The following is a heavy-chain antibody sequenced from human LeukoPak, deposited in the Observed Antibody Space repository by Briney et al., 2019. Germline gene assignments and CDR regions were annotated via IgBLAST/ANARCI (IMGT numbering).Heavy chain of an antibody. D-gene: IGHD3-22*01. Sequence: GGSLRLSCAASGFTFSSYSMNWVRQAPGKGLEWVSSISSSSSYIYYADSVKGRFTISRDNAKNSLYLQMNSLRAEDTAVYYCARPLWYDSSGYYYGIFDYWGQGTLVTVSS. V-gene: IGHV3-21*01. CDR2: ISSSSSYI. J-gene: IGHJ4*02. CDR3: ARPLWYDSSGYYYGIFDY. CDR1: GFTFSSYS.